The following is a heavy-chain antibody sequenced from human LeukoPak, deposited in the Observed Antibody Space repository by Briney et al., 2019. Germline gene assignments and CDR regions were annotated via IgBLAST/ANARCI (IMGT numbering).Heavy chain of an antibody. Sequence: GGSLRLSCAASGFTFSSYSMNWLRQAPGKGLEWVSSISSSSSYIYYADSVKGRFTISRDNAKNSLYLHMNSLRAEDTAVHYCARRGYDSSGYSYWGQGTLVTVSS. CDR1: GFTFSSYS. CDR3: ARRGYDSSGYSY. V-gene: IGHV3-21*01. J-gene: IGHJ4*02. D-gene: IGHD3-22*01. CDR2: ISSSSSYI.